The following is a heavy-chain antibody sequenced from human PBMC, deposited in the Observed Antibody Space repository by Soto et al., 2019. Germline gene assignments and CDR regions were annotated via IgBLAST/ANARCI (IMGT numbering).Heavy chain of an antibody. D-gene: IGHD2-15*01. Sequence: PGGSLRLSCSASGFTFSSYGMHWVRQAPGKGLEWVAVISYDGSNKYYADSVKGRFTISRDNSKNTLYLQMNSLRAEDTAVYYCAKDWAVATSSSYMYVWGKGTTVTVSS. CDR3: AKDWAVATSSSYMYV. J-gene: IGHJ6*03. V-gene: IGHV3-30*18. CDR1: GFTFSSYG. CDR2: ISYDGSNK.